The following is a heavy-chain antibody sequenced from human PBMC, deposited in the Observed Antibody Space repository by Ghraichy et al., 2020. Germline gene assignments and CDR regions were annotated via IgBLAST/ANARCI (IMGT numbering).Heavy chain of an antibody. V-gene: IGHV4-30-2*01. CDR2: IYHSGST. J-gene: IGHJ4*02. D-gene: IGHD3-22*01. Sequence: SETLSLTCAVSGGSISSGGYSWSWIRQPPGKGLEWIGYIYHSGSTYYNPSLKSRVTISVDRSKNQFSLKLSSVTAADTAVYYCARGAYSYDSSGYPYYFDYWGQGTLVTVSS. CDR1: GGSISSGGYS. CDR3: ARGAYSYDSSGYPYYFDY.